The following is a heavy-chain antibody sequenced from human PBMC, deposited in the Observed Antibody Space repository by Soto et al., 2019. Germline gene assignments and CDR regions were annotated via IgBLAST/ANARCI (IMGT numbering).Heavy chain of an antibody. CDR3: ARERRMYYYYGMDV. CDR2: INHSGST. CDR1: GGSFSGYY. V-gene: IGHV4-34*01. Sequence: LSLTCAVYGGSFSGYYWSWIRQPPGKGLEWIGEINHSGSTNYNPSLKSRVTISVDTSKNKFSLKLSSVTAADTAVYYCARERRMYYYYGMDVWGQGTTVTVSS. J-gene: IGHJ6*02.